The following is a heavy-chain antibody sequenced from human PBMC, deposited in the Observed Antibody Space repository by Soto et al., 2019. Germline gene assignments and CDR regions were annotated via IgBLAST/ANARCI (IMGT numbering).Heavy chain of an antibody. CDR3: AREGGESSDGLYYFDS. Sequence: SETLSLTCAVYGGSFSGYYWSWIRQPPGKGLEWIGEINHSGSTNYNPSLKSRVTISVDMSKNQFSLKLSSVTAADTAVYFCAREGGESSDGLYYFDSWGQGSLVTVSS. CDR2: INHSGST. D-gene: IGHD3-16*01. J-gene: IGHJ4*02. V-gene: IGHV4-34*01. CDR1: GGSFSGYY.